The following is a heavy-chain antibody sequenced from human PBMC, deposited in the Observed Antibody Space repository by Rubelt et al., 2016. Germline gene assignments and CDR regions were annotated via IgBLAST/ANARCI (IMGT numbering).Heavy chain of an antibody. V-gene: IGHV4-30-2*01. CDR3: AREGIAAAGYYYYGMDV. Sequence: QLQLQESGSGLVKPSQTLSLTCTVSGGSISSGGYSWSWIRQPPGKGLEWIGYIYHSGSTYYNPSLKGRVTISVDRSKNQFSLKLSSVTAADTAVYYCAREGIAAAGYYYYGMDVWGQGTTVTVSS. CDR2: IYHSGST. CDR1: GGSISSGGYS. D-gene: IGHD6-13*01. J-gene: IGHJ6*02.